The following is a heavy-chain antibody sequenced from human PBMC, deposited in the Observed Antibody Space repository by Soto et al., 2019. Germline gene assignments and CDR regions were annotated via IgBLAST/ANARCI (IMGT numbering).Heavy chain of an antibody. D-gene: IGHD3-22*01. V-gene: IGHV1-69*13. CDR3: ARVGDYYDSSGYYEILLSY. J-gene: IGHJ4*02. CDR2: IIPIFGTA. Sequence: SVKVSSKASGGTFSSYAISWVRQAPGQGLEWMGGIIPIFGTANYAQKFQGRVTITADESTSTAYMELSSLRSEDTAVYYCARVGDYYDSSGYYEILLSYWGQGTLVTVSS. CDR1: GGTFSSYA.